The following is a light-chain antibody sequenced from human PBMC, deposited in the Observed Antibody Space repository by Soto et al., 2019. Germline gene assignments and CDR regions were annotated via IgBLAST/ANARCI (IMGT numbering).Light chain of an antibody. Sequence: GDRFTITCRASQSISSWLAWYQQKPGKAPNLLIYDASTLESGVPSRFRGSGSGTEFTLTISRLQPDDFETYYCQQYNSYFWTFGQGTKVDIK. CDR1: QSISSW. V-gene: IGKV1-5*01. CDR2: DAS. J-gene: IGKJ1*01. CDR3: QQYNSYFWT.